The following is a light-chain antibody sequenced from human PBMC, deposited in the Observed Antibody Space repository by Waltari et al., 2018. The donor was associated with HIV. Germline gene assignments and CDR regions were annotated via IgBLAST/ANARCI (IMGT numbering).Light chain of an antibody. CDR1: QSVLSDY. CDR3: QQYGSSPPIT. J-gene: IGKJ5*01. Sequence: EIVLTQSPVTLSVSPGERATLSCKASQSVLSDYLAWYQQKPGQAPRLLIYGATRRATGIPDRFRGSGSGTDFTLTISRLDPEDFAVYYCQQYGSSPPITFGQGTRLEIK. CDR2: GAT. V-gene: IGKV3-20*01.